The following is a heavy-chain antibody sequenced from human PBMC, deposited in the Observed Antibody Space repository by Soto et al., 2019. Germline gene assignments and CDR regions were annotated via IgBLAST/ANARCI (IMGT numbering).Heavy chain of an antibody. J-gene: IGHJ3*02. Sequence: PGGSLRLSCAASGFTFSSYGMHWVRQAPGKGLEWVAVIWYDGSNKYYADSVKGRFTISRDNSKNTLYLQMNSLRAEDTAVYYSARDVSNGAFDIWGQGTMVTVSS. CDR2: IWYDGSNK. CDR1: GFTFSSYG. D-gene: IGHD2-8*01. CDR3: ARDVSNGAFDI. V-gene: IGHV3-33*01.